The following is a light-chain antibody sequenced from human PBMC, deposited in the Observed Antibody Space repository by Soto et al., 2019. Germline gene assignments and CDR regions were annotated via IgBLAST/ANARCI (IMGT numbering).Light chain of an antibody. V-gene: IGKV1-5*03. CDR2: KAS. CDR3: QQYSRCSA. J-gene: IGKJ1*01. Sequence: DIQMTQSPSTLSASVGDRVTITCRASQTISSWLAWYQQKPGMAPKLLIYKASTLQSGVPSRFSGSGSGTEFTLTISSLQPDYFASYYCQQYSRCSACGQGTKVELK. CDR1: QTISSW.